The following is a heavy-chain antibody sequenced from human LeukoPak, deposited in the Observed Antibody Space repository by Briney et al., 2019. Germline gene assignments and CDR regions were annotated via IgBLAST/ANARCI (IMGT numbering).Heavy chain of an antibody. Sequence: SETLSLTCTVSGGSISSYYWHWIRQPPGKGLEWVGHFYHSGGIKTSPALQSRVTLSIDTSKNQISLKLRSVTAPDPAIYFCGRGACSGWHPGFDPWGQGTLVTVSS. D-gene: IGHD2-15*01. V-gene: IGHV4-59*01. CDR2: FYHSGGI. J-gene: IGHJ5*02. CDR3: GRGACSGWHPGFDP. CDR1: GGSISSYY.